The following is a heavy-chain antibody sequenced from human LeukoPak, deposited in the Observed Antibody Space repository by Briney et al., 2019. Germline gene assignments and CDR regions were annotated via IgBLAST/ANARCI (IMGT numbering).Heavy chain of an antibody. D-gene: IGHD3-10*01. Sequence: GESLKISCKGSGYSFTSYWIGWVRQAPGQGLEWMGWISAYNGNTNYAQKLQGRVTMTTDTSTSTAYMELRSLRSDDTAVYYCARDPINYYASGSYYPYFDYWGQGTLVTVSS. J-gene: IGHJ4*02. CDR2: ISAYNGNT. CDR3: ARDPINYYASGSYYPYFDY. V-gene: IGHV1-18*04. CDR1: GYSFTSYW.